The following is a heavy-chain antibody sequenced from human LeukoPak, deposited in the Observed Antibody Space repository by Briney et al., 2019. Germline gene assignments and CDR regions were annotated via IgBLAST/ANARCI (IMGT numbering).Heavy chain of an antibody. D-gene: IGHD6-19*01. CDR1: GGSVGSGSYY. CDR3: AREAGSSGSFDY. J-gene: IGHJ4*02. V-gene: IGHV4-61*01. Sequence: SETLSLTCTVSGGSVGSGSYYWSWIRQPPGKGLEWIGYIYYSGSTKYNPSLKSRVTISADTSKNQFSLKLTSVTAADTAVYYCAREAGSSGSFDYWGQGTLVTVSS. CDR2: IYYSGST.